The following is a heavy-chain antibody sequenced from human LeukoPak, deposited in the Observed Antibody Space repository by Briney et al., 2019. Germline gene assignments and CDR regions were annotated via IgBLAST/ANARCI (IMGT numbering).Heavy chain of an antibody. CDR3: ARAAVTTTWASVAYYYGMDV. CDR2: INPSGGST. J-gene: IGHJ6*02. CDR1: GYTVTSYY. Sequence: GASVKVSCKASGYTVTSYYMHWVRQAPGQGLEWMGIINPSGGSTSYAQKFQGRVTMTRDTSTSTVYMELSSLRSEDTAVYYCARAAVTTTWASVAYYYGMDVWGQGTTVTVSS. D-gene: IGHD4-17*01. V-gene: IGHV1-46*01.